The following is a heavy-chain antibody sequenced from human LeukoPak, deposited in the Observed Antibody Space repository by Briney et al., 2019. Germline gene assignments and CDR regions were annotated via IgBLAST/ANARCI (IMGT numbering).Heavy chain of an antibody. D-gene: IGHD4-17*01. J-gene: IGHJ3*02. CDR2: FDPEDGET. V-gene: IGHV1-24*01. CDR3: ATDAWTTVKGDDAFDI. Sequence: GASVKVSCKVSGYTLTELSMHWVRQAPGKGLEWMGGFDPEDGETIYAQKFQGRVTMTEDTSTDTAYMELSSLRSEDTAVYYCATDAWTTVKGDDAFDIWGQGTMVTVSS. CDR1: GYTLTELS.